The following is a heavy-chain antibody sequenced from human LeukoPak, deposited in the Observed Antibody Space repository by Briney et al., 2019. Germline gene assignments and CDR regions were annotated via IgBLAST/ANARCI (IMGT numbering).Heavy chain of an antibody. CDR1: GFTFSSYW. J-gene: IGHJ6*04. V-gene: IGHV3-7*01. Sequence: GGSLRLSCAASGFTFSSYWMSWGRQAPGKGLEXXXNIKQDGSEKYYVDSVKGRFTISRDNAKNSLYLKMNSLRAEDTAVYYCAREGDFWSAPRSGMDVWGKGTTVTVSS. D-gene: IGHD3-3*01. CDR2: IKQDGSEK. CDR3: AREGDFWSAPRSGMDV.